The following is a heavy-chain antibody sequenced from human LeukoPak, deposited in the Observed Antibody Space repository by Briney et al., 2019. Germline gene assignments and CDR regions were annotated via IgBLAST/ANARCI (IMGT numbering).Heavy chain of an antibody. Sequence: KPSETLSLTCTVSGYSISSGYYWGWIRQPPGKGLEGMGSIDHRGSTNYNPSVKRRGTITVDTTKTHFSLKLSSVPAPDPAVYYWARDSALAQAVMFDYWGQGTLVTVSS. J-gene: IGHJ4*02. V-gene: IGHV4-38-2*02. CDR2: IDHRGST. D-gene: IGHD6-19*01. CDR1: GYSISSGYY. CDR3: ARDSALAQAVMFDY.